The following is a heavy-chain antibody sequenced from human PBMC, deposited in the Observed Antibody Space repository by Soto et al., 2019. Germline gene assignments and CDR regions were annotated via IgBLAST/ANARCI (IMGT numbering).Heavy chain of an antibody. Sequence: LGWSLRLSCAASGFTFSSYVMHWVRQAPGKGLEWVAVISYDGSNKYYADSVKGRFTISRDNAKNSLYLQINSLRGDDTAIYYCVRSGDNYNLLDYWGQGTPVTVSS. V-gene: IGHV3-30*03. D-gene: IGHD1-1*01. CDR1: GFTFSSYV. CDR2: ISYDGSNK. J-gene: IGHJ4*02. CDR3: VRSGDNYNLLDY.